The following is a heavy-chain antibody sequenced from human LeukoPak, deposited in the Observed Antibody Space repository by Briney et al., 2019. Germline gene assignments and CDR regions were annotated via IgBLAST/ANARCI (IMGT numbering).Heavy chain of an antibody. J-gene: IGHJ4*02. CDR2: ISSSSSYI. V-gene: IGHV3-11*06. CDR3: ARDLGGSGSYYNEGDY. Sequence: GGSLRLSCAASGFTFSDYYMSWIRQAPGKGLEWVSSISSSSSYIYYADSVKGRFTISRDNAKNSLYLQMNSLRAEDTAVYYCARDLGGSGSYYNEGDYWGQGTLVTVSS. D-gene: IGHD3-10*01. CDR1: GFTFSDYY.